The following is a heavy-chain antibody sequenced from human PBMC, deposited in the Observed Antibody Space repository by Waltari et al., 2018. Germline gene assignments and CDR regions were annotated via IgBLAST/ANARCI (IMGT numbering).Heavy chain of an antibody. Sequence: QVQLQESGPGLVKPSGTLSPTCTVSGDSMSSRDFWSWVRQSPEKGLEWIGQVHRSGKTNYNPSIESRVAISIDMSNNQFSLKVTSTTAADTAVYYCARDRGRGLYLDSWGQGTLVTVSP. J-gene: IGHJ4*02. V-gene: IGHV4-4*02. CDR3: ARDRGRGLYLDS. CDR1: GDSMSSRDF. D-gene: IGHD2-15*01. CDR2: VHRSGKT.